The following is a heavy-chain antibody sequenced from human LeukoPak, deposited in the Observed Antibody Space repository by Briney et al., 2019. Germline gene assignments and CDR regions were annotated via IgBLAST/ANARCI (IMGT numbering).Heavy chain of an antibody. J-gene: IGHJ4*02. CDR2: IYYSGST. CDR1: GGSISSYD. CDR3: ARHGRYYDSSGYYYFDY. V-gene: IGHV4-59*08. Sequence: SETLSLTCSVSGGSISSYDWSWIRQPPGKGLEWIGYIYYSGSTNYNPSLKSRVTISVDTSKNQFSLILSSVTAADTAVYYCARHGRYYDSSGYYYFDYWGQGTLVTVSS. D-gene: IGHD3-22*01.